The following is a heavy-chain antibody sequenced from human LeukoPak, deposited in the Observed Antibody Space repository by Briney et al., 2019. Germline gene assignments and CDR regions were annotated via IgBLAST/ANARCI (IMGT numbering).Heavy chain of an antibody. CDR3: ARDSADYYDSGSYLHFDY. CDR1: GYTFTSYY. D-gene: IGHD3-10*01. V-gene: IGHV1-46*01. Sequence: ASVKVSCKASGYTFTSYYVHWVRQAPGQGLEWMGIINPSGGSTSYAQKFQGRVTMTRDTSTSTVYMELSSLRSEDTAVYYCARDSADYYDSGSYLHFDYWGQGTLVTVSS. CDR2: INPSGGST. J-gene: IGHJ4*02.